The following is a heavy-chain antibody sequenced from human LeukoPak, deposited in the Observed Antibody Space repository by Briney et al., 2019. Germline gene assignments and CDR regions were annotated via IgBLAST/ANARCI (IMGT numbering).Heavy chain of an antibody. J-gene: IGHJ1*01. V-gene: IGHV4-39*07. CDR1: GVSISTSTHY. CDR2: MFYRGST. Sequence: SETLSLTCTVSGVSISTSTHYWAWIRQPPGKGLEWIGSMFYRGSTYYNASLKSRVTISVDTSKNQFSLKLSSVTAADTAVYYCARGVVEYFQHWGQGTLVTVSS. CDR3: ARGVVEYFQH.